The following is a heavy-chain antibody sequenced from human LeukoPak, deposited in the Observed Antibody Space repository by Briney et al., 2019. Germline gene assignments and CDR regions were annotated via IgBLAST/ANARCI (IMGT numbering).Heavy chain of an antibody. CDR3: AKDHDYYGLESY. V-gene: IGHV3-30*18. Sequence: GRSLRLSCAASGFTFISYGMHWVRQAPGKGLEWVAFIAYDGSNKYYADSVKGRFTISRDNSKNTLSLQMNSLRAEDTAVYYCAKDHDYYGLESYWGQGTLVTVSS. CDR2: IAYDGSNK. D-gene: IGHD3-10*01. J-gene: IGHJ4*02. CDR1: GFTFISYG.